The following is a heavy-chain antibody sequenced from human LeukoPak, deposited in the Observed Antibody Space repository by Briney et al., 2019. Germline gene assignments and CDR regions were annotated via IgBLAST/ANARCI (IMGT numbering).Heavy chain of an antibody. CDR2: IIPIFGTA. D-gene: IGHD2-2*01. V-gene: IGHV1-69*01. CDR1: GGTFSSYA. CDR3: AAVVPAVMGYFDY. Sequence: GSSVKVSCKASGGTFSSYAISWVRQAPGQGLEWMGGIIPIFGTANYAQKFKGRVTITADESTSTAYMELSSLRSEDTAVYYCAAVVPAVMGYFDYWGQGTLVTVSS. J-gene: IGHJ4*02.